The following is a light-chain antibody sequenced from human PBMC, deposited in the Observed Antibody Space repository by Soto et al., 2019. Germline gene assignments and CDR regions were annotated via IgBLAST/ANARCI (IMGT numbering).Light chain of an antibody. CDR3: CSYTTSNTRQIV. Sequence: QPVLTQPASVSGSPGQWIAISCTGTSSDVGGYNYVSWYQQHPGKAPKFMIYDVSNRPSGVSNRFSGSKSGNTASLTISELQAEDEADYYCCSYTTSNTRQIVFGTGTKVTVL. CDR2: DVS. CDR1: SSDVGGYNY. J-gene: IGLJ1*01. V-gene: IGLV2-14*01.